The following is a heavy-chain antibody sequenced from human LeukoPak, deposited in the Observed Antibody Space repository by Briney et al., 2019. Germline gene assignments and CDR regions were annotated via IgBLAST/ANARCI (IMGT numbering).Heavy chain of an antibody. J-gene: IGHJ4*02. CDR3: ARRQYSGYDFDF. V-gene: IGHV5-51*01. D-gene: IGHD5-12*01. Sequence: GESLKISCKASGYIFTNYWIGWVRQMPGKGLEWMGIIYARDSDTRYSPSFQGQVTVSADKSISTAYLQWNTLEASDTAMYYCARRQYSGYDFDFWGQGTLVTVSS. CDR2: IYARDSDT. CDR1: GYIFTNYW.